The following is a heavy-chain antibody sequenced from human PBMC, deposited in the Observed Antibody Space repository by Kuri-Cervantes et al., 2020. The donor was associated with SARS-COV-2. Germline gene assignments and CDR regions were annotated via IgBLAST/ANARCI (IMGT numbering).Heavy chain of an antibody. CDR3: AKTPEYYDFWSGFRTYFDY. CDR1: GFTFSSYT. J-gene: IGHJ4*02. D-gene: IGHD3-3*01. V-gene: IGHV3-23*01. Sequence: GESLKISCAASGFTFSSYTMSWVRQAPGKGLEWVSSISGSGGSTYYADSVKGRFTISRDNSKNTLYLQRNSLRAEDTAVYYCAKTPEYYDFWSGFRTYFDYWGQGTLVTVSS. CDR2: ISGSGGST.